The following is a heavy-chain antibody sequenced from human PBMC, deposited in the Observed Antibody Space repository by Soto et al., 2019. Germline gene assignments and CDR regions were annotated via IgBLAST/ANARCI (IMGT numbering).Heavy chain of an antibody. Sequence: QVQLVQSGAEVKKPGASVQVSCKASGYTFTSYHMHWVRQAPGQGLEWMGIINPRGGSTSYAQKFQGRVTMTRDTSTSTVNMDLSSLRSEDTAVYCCARVRRDGYNSGPRDFDVDYWGQGTLVTVSS. CDR1: GYTFTSYH. D-gene: IGHD5-12*01. J-gene: IGHJ4*02. V-gene: IGHV1-46*03. CDR2: INPRGGST. CDR3: ARVRRDGYNSGPRDFDVDY.